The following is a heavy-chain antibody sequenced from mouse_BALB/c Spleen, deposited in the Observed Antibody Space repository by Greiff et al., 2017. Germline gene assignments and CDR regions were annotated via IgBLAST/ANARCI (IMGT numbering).Heavy chain of an antibody. CDR1: GFAFSSYD. D-gene: IGHD2-4*01. Sequence: EVKLVESGGGLVKPGGSLKLSCAASGFAFSSYDMSWVRQTPEKRLEWVAYISSGGGSTYYPDTVKGRFTISRDNAKNTLYLQMSSLKSEDTAMYYCARYYDYDAWFAYWGQGTLVTVSA. CDR3: ARYYDYDAWFAY. J-gene: IGHJ3*01. V-gene: IGHV5-12-1*01. CDR2: ISSGGGST.